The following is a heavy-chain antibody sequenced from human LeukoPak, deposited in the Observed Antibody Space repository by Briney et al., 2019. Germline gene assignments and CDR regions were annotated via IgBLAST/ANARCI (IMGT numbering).Heavy chain of an antibody. J-gene: IGHJ6*02. CDR3: AKDWRMEV. CDR2: IWYDGSNK. Sequence: GRSLRLSCAASGFTFSSYGMHWVRQAPGKGLEWVAVIWYDGSNKYYAGSVKGRFTISRENSKTTVYLQMDNLRAEDMAVYYCAKDWRMEVWGQGTTVTVSS. CDR1: GFTFSSYG. V-gene: IGHV3-33*06.